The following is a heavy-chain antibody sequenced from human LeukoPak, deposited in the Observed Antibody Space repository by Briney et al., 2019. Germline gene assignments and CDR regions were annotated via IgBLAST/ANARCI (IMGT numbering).Heavy chain of an antibody. CDR3: ATSYDHGWLIGS. Sequence: SETLSLTCTVSGGSITNDYWNWIRQSSGKQLEWIGSIHYSGTINYSPSLKSRITISLDTSKNQFSPKLSSVTAADTAMYYCATSYDHGWLIGSWGQGTLVTVSS. J-gene: IGHJ4*02. CDR1: GGSITNDY. D-gene: IGHD3-16*01. V-gene: IGHV4-59*01. CDR2: IHYSGTI.